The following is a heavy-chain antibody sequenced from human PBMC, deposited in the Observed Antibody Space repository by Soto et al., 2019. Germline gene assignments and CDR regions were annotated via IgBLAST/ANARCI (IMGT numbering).Heavy chain of an antibody. D-gene: IGHD6-19*01. CDR3: AKGHSSGWYYFDY. V-gene: IGHV3-30*18. Sequence: QVQLVESGGGVVQPGRSLRLSCAASGFTFSSYGMHWVRQAPGKGLEWVAVISYDGSTKYYPDSVKGRFTISRDNSKNTLYLQMNCLRAEETAVYYCAKGHSSGWYYFDYWGQGTLVTVSS. J-gene: IGHJ4*02. CDR2: ISYDGSTK. CDR1: GFTFSSYG.